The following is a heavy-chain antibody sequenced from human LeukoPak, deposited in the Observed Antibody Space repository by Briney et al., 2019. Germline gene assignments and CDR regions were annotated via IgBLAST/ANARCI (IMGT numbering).Heavy chain of an antibody. CDR2: IKSKTDGGTT. D-gene: IGHD3-10*01. CDR3: TTGLTVVRGLVSYSVS. V-gene: IGHV3-15*01. Sequence: PGGSLTLPCAASGFTFNNAWMTWVRQAPGKGLEWVGRIKSKTDGGTTDYAAPVKGRFTISRDDSKNTLYPQMNSLKTEDTAVYYCTTGLTVVRGLVSYSVSWGQGTLVTVSS. CDR1: GFTFNNAW. J-gene: IGHJ4*02.